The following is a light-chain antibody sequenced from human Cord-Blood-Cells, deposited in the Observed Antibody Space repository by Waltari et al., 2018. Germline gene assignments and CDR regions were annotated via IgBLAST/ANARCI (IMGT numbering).Light chain of an antibody. Sequence: DIVMTQSPLPLPVTPGEPASISCSSSQSLLHSNGYNYLDRYLQKPGQSPQLLIYLGSNRASGVPDRFSDRGSGTDFTLKISRVEAEDVGVYYCMQALQTPFTFGGGTKVEIK. CDR2: LGS. CDR1: QSLLHSNGYNY. CDR3: MQALQTPFT. V-gene: IGKV2-28*01. J-gene: IGKJ4*01.